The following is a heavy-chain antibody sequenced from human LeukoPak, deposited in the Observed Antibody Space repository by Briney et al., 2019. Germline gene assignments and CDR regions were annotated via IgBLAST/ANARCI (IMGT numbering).Heavy chain of an antibody. Sequence: SVKVSCKASGGTFSSYAISWVRQAPGQGLEWMGRIIPILGIANYAQKFQGRVTITADKSTSTAYMELSSLRSEDTAVYYCARGKSKKGYCSGGSCYWFDPWGQGTLVTVSS. CDR1: GGTFSSYA. J-gene: IGHJ5*02. D-gene: IGHD2-15*01. V-gene: IGHV1-69*04. CDR2: IIPILGIA. CDR3: ARGKSKKGYCSGGSCYWFDP.